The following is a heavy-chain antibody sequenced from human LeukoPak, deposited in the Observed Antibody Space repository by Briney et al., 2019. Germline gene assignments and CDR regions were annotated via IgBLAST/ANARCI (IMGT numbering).Heavy chain of an antibody. J-gene: IGHJ4*02. CDR1: GFIVNNKY. CDR2: IKRDGSEK. D-gene: IGHD3-22*01. V-gene: IGHV3-7*01. CDR3: ARAMEPYYDTNGCDS. Sequence: GGSLRLSCAASGFIVNNKYMSWVRQAPGKGLEWVANIKRDGSEKYYVASVKGRFTISRDNAKNSLYLQMNSLRGEDTAVYYCARAMEPYYDTNGCDSWGQGTLVTVSS.